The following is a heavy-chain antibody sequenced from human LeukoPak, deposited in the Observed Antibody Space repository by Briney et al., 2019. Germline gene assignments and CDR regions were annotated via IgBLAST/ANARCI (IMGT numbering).Heavy chain of an antibody. J-gene: IGHJ3*02. D-gene: IGHD2-2*01. V-gene: IGHV1-69*13. CDR3: ASPSPGYQLLLLDAFDI. CDR1: GGTFSSYA. CDR2: IIPIFGTA. Sequence: SVTVSCKASGGTFSSYAISWVRQAPGQGLEWMGGIIPIFGTANYAQKFQGRVTIIADESTSTGYMELSSLRSEDTAVYYCASPSPGYQLLLLDAFDIWGQGTMVTVSS.